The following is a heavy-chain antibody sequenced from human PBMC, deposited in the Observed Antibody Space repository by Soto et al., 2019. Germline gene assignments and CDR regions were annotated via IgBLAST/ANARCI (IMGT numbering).Heavy chain of an antibody. CDR3: ARSGYSYGYGRFDY. J-gene: IGHJ4*02. Sequence: PSETLSLTCTVSGGSVSSGSYYWSWIRQPPGKGLEWIGYIYYSGSTNYNPSLKSRVTISVDTSKNQFSLKLSSVTAADTAVYYCARSGYSYGYGRFDYWGQGTLVTVSS. V-gene: IGHV4-61*01. D-gene: IGHD5-18*01. CDR1: GGSVSSGSYY. CDR2: IYYSGST.